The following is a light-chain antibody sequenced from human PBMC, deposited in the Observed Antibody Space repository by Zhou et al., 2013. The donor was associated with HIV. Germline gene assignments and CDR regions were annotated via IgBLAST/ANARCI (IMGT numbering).Light chain of an antibody. CDR3: QQSYSTRGGLT. J-gene: IGKJ4*01. Sequence: IVLTQTPLSSPVIIGQPATISCRSSQSLVHSDGNTYLNWLHQSPGQPPRLLIDRISNRFSGVPDRFSGSGSGTDFTLTISSLQPEDFATYYCQQSYSTRGGLTFGGGTKVEIK. CDR2: RIS. CDR1: QSLVHSDGNTY. V-gene: IGKV2-24*01.